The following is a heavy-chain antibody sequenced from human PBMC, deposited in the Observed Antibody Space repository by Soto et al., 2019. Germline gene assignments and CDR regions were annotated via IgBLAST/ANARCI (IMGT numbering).Heavy chain of an antibody. CDR3: AKDLKWITVGRGVFRSYGMDV. CDR1: GFTFSSYG. V-gene: IGHV3-30*18. Sequence: QVQLVESGGGVVQPGRSLRLSCAASGFTFSSYGMHWVRQAPGKGLEWVAVISYDGSNKYYADSVKGRFTISRDNSKNTLYLQVKGVRAEDTAVYYCAKDLKWITVGRGVFRSYGMDVWGQGTTVTVSS. CDR2: ISYDGSNK. J-gene: IGHJ6*02. D-gene: IGHD3-10*01.